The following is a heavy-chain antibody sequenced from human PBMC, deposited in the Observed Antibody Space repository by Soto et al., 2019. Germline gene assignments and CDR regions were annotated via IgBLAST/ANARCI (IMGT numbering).Heavy chain of an antibody. CDR1: GGSFSGHY. D-gene: IGHD7-27*01. CDR3: ARGRGGLHRTAELHS. V-gene: IGHV4-34*01. J-gene: IGHJ4*02. Sequence: QVQLQQWGAGLLKPSETLSLTCAVYGGSFSGHYWTWIRQPPGKGLEWIGEVSPGGSTNYNSSLKSRVTVSGDTSKNQFSLKLTSVTAADTGVYYCARGRGGLHRTAELHSWGQGTRVTVSS. CDR2: VSPGGST.